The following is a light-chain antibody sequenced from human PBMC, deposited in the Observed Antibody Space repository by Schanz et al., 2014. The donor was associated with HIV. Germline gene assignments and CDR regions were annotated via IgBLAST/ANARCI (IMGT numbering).Light chain of an antibody. CDR3: ASYTPSTPWV. V-gene: IGLV2-14*01. CDR1: SSDVGGYNY. CDR2: DVS. J-gene: IGLJ3*02. Sequence: QSALTQPASVSGSPGQSITISCTGTSSDVGGYNYVSWFQQHPGKVPKLIIYDVSRRPSGVSNRFSASKSGNTASLTISGLQAEDEADYFCASYTPSTPWVFGGGTKLTFL.